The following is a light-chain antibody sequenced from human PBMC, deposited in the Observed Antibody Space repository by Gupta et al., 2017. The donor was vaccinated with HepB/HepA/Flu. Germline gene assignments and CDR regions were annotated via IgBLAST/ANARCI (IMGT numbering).Light chain of an antibody. CDR2: AAS. Sequence: IVMTQSPATLSVSPGERATLSCRASQSVSRNLDWYQQKPGQAPRLLIYAASTRATGIPDRFSGSGSGTEFTLTISSRQSEDFAVYYCQHENSWLWTFGQGTXVEIK. V-gene: IGKV3-15*01. CDR1: QSVSRN. CDR3: QHENSWLWT. J-gene: IGKJ1*01.